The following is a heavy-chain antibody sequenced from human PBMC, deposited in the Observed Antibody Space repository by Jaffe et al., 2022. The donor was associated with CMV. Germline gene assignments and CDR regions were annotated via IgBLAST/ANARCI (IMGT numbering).Heavy chain of an antibody. CDR1: GFTFSSYG. D-gene: IGHD5-12*01. J-gene: IGHJ4*02. CDR3: ARDFRRDGYNPFDY. CDR2: IWYDGSNK. Sequence: QVQLVESGGGVVQPGRSLRLSCAASGFTFSSYGMHWVRQAPGKGLEWVAVIWYDGSNKYYADSVKGRFTISRDNSKNTLYLQMNSLRAEDTAVYYCARDFRRDGYNPFDYWGQGTLVTVSS. V-gene: IGHV3-33*01.